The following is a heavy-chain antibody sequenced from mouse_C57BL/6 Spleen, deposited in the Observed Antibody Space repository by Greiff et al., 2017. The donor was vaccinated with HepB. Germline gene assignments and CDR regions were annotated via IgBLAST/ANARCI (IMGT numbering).Heavy chain of an antibody. V-gene: IGHV1-82*01. CDR3: ARETDKGY. CDR1: GYAFSSSW. J-gene: IGHJ2*01. Sequence: QVQLQQSGPELVKPGASVKISCKPSGYAFSSSWMNWVKQRPGKGLEWIGRIYPGDGDTNYNGKFKGKATLTADKSSSTAYMQLSSLTSEDSAVYFCARETDKGYWGQGTTLTVSS. CDR2: IYPGDGDT.